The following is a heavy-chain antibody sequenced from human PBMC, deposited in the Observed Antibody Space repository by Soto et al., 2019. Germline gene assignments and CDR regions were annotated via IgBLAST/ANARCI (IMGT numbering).Heavy chain of an antibody. CDR1: CYTFTSYG. J-gene: IGHJ6*02. CDR3: ASGGDCSSTSCQDYYYYGMDV. Sequence: SAEVSFRASCYTFTSYGISWVRQAPGQGLEWMGWISAYNGNTNYAQKLQGRVTMTTDTSTSTAYMELRSLRSDDTAVYYCASGGDCSSTSCQDYYYYGMDVWGQGTTVTVSS. V-gene: IGHV1-18*01. D-gene: IGHD2-2*01. CDR2: ISAYNGNT.